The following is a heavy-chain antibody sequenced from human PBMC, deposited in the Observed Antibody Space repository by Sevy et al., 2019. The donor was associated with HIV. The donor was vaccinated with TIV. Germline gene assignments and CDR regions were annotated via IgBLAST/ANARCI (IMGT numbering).Heavy chain of an antibody. CDR2: IFSSGST. Sequence: GGSLRLSCAISGFTVNDKYIIWVRQAPGKGLEWVSVIFSSGSTYYADSAKGRFTISRDNSKNTVDLQMNSVRAEDTAVYYWVSLFLSYRSGSSYFDYWGQGTLVTVSS. CDR1: GFTVNDKY. V-gene: IGHV3-66*02. CDR3: VSLFLSYRSGSSYFDY. J-gene: IGHJ4*02. D-gene: IGHD6-19*01.